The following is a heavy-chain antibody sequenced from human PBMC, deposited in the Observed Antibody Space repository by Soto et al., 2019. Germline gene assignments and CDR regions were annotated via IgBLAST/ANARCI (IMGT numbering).Heavy chain of an antibody. Sequence: PGGSLRLSCAASGFTFDDYAMHWVRQAPGKGLEWVSGISWNSGSIGYADSVKGRFTISRDNAKNSLYLQMNSLRAEDTALYYCAKAITTRPRYYYYYGMDVWGQGTTVTVSS. CDR3: AKAITTRPRYYYYYGMDV. J-gene: IGHJ6*02. D-gene: IGHD1-1*01. V-gene: IGHV3-9*01. CDR1: GFTFDDYA. CDR2: ISWNSGSI.